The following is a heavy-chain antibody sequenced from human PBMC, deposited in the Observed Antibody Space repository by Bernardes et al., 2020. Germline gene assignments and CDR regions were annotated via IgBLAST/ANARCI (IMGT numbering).Heavy chain of an antibody. J-gene: IGHJ3*02. V-gene: IGHV3-30*18. D-gene: IGHD3-22*01. CDR3: AKDSLSLILGGITMIVGYAFDI. Sequence: GGSLRLSCAASGFTFSSYGMHWVRQAPGKGLEWLAVISYDGSNKYYADSVKGRFTISRDNSKNTLYLQMNSLRAEDTAVYYCAKDSLSLILGGITMIVGYAFDIWGQGTMVTVSS. CDR2: ISYDGSNK. CDR1: GFTFSSYG.